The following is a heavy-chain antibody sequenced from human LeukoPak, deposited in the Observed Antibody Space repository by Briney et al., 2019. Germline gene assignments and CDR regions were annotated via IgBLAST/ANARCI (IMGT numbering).Heavy chain of an antibody. Sequence: GGSLRLSCAASGFTFSSYSMNWVRQAPGKGLEWVSSISSSSSYIYYADSVKGRFTISRDNAKNSLYLQMNSLRAEDTAVYYCAREGIQLWPPLDYWGQGTLVTVSS. CDR1: GFTFSSYS. CDR2: ISSSSSYI. J-gene: IGHJ4*02. CDR3: AREGIQLWPPLDY. D-gene: IGHD5-18*01. V-gene: IGHV3-21*01.